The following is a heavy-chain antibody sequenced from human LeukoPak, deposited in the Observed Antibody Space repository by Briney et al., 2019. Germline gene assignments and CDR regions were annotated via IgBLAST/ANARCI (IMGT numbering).Heavy chain of an antibody. CDR1: GFTFSSYA. CDR3: AKFVPLDGGWYWGYFDC. Sequence: GGSLRLSCAASGFTFSSYAMSWVRQAPGKGLEWVSAISGSGGSTYYADSVKGRFTISRDNSKNTLYLQMNSLRAEDTAVYYCAKFVPLDGGWYWGYFDCWGEGTLVTVSS. D-gene: IGHD6-19*01. V-gene: IGHV3-23*01. CDR2: ISGSGGST. J-gene: IGHJ4*02.